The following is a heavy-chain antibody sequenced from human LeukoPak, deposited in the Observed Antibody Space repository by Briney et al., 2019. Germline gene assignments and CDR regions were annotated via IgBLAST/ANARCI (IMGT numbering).Heavy chain of an antibody. CDR2: IRYDGGNK. CDR3: AKDPITMVRGASTRGYFDY. V-gene: IGHV3-30*02. J-gene: IGHJ4*02. Sequence: GGSLRLSCAASGFTFSNYGMHWVRQAPGKGLEWVAFIRYDGGNKYFADSVRGRFTISRDNFRNTLYLQMNSLRGGDTAAYYCAKDPITMVRGASTRGYFDYWGQGTRVTVSS. CDR1: GFTFSNYG. D-gene: IGHD3-10*01.